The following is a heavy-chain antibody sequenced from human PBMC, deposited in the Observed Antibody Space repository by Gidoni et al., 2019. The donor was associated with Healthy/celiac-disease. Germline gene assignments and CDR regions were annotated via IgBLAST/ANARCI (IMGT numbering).Heavy chain of an antibody. Sequence: EVQLLESGGGLVQPGGSLRLSCAASGFTFSSYAMRWVRQAPGKGLEWVSAISGSGGSTYYADSVKGRFTISRDNSKNTLYLQMNSLRAEDTAVYYCAKTDYYDSSGYYHWGQGTLVTVSS. V-gene: IGHV3-23*01. CDR1: GFTFSSYA. CDR2: ISGSGGST. J-gene: IGHJ5*02. CDR3: AKTDYYDSSGYYH. D-gene: IGHD3-22*01.